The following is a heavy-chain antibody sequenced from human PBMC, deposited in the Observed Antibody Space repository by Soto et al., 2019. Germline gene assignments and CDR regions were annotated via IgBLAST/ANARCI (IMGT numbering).Heavy chain of an antibody. V-gene: IGHV3-48*01. CDR3: ARDQLYYNDISGRPLNAFDV. J-gene: IGHJ3*01. Sequence: GGSLRLSCAASGFTFTDYCMSWIRQAPGKGLEWVSYIGLGSSTKYYADSVEGRFTISRDNAKNSLYLQMNSLRAEDTAVYYCARDQLYYNDISGRPLNAFDVWGQGTMVTVSS. CDR1: GFTFTDYC. D-gene: IGHD3-22*01. CDR2: IGLGSSTK.